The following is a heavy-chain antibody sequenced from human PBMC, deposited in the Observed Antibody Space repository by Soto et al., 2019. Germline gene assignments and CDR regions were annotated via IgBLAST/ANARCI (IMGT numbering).Heavy chain of an antibody. CDR3: ARERVDDILTGYYPPSYYYFGMDV. CDR1: GYTFTSYG. V-gene: IGHV1-18*01. J-gene: IGHJ6*02. D-gene: IGHD3-9*01. Sequence: QVQLVQSGAEVKKPGASVKVSCKASGYTFTSYGISWVRQDPGQGLEWMGWINTYNGNTNYAQKLQGRVTMTTDTSPRTAYMELRSLKSNDTAMYYCARERVDDILTGYYPPSYYYFGMDVWGQGTTVTVSS. CDR2: INTYNGNT.